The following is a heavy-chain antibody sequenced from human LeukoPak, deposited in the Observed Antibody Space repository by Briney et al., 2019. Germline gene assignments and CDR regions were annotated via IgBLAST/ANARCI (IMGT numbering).Heavy chain of an antibody. Sequence: ASVKVSCKASGGTFSSYAISWVRQAPGQGLEWMGGIIPIFGTANYAQKFQGRVTITTDESTSTAYMELSSLRSEDTAVYYCASVSNIVVVPAAQIVDNWFDTWGQGTLVTVSS. J-gene: IGHJ5*02. CDR2: IIPIFGTA. D-gene: IGHD2-2*01. CDR1: GGTFSSYA. V-gene: IGHV1-69*05. CDR3: ASVSNIVVVPAAQIVDNWFDT.